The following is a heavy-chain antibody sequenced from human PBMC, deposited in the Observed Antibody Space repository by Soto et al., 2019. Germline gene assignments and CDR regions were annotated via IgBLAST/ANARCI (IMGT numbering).Heavy chain of an antibody. CDR3: AKVWGSDIVVVPAASTYYFDY. D-gene: IGHD2-2*01. CDR2: ISGSGGST. CDR1: GFTFSSYA. J-gene: IGHJ4*02. Sequence: GGSLRLSCAASGFTFSSYAMSWVRQAPGKGLEWVSAISGSGGSTYYADSVKGRFTISRDNSKNTLYLQMNSLRAEDTAVYYCAKVWGSDIVVVPAASTYYFDYWGQGTLVTVSS. V-gene: IGHV3-23*01.